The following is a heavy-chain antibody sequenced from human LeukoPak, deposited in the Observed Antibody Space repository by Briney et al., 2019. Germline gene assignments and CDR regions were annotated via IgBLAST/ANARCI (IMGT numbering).Heavy chain of an antibody. Sequence: GGSLRLSCAASGFTFSSYSMNWVRQAPGKGLEWVSYISSSSSTIYYADSVKGRFTISRDNAKNSLYLQMNSLRAEDTAVYYCARDPGRYSGNLLDYWGQGTLVTVSS. J-gene: IGHJ4*02. D-gene: IGHD1-26*01. CDR2: ISSSSSTI. CDR1: GFTFSSYS. CDR3: ARDPGRYSGNLLDY. V-gene: IGHV3-48*01.